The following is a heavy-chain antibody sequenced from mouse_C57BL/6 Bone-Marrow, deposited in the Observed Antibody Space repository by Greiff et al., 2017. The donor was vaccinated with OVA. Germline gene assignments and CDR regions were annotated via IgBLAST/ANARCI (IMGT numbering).Heavy chain of an antibody. D-gene: IGHD3-2*02. CDR2: IDPSDSYT. J-gene: IGHJ2*01. Sequence: VQLQQSGAELMKPGASVKLSCKASGYTFTSYWMHWVKQRPGQGLEWIGEIDPSDSYTNYNQKFKGKSTLTVDKSSSTAYMQLSSLTSEDSAVYYCARDSSGYLDYWGQGTTLTVSS. CDR1: GYTFTSYW. CDR3: ARDSSGYLDY. V-gene: IGHV1-69*01.